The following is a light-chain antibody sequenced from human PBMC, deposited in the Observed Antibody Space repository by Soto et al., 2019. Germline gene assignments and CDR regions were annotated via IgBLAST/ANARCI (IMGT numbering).Light chain of an antibody. CDR2: DIS. J-gene: IGLJ2*01. CDR1: SSDVGDYNY. V-gene: IGLV2-11*01. CDR3: CSYAGYYTVV. Sequence: QSVLTQPRSVSGSPGQSVTISCTGTSSDVGDYNYVSWYQQHPGKAPKLMISDISKRPSGVPDRFSGSKSGNTASLTISGLQAEDEADYYCCSYAGYYTVVFGGGTKLTVL.